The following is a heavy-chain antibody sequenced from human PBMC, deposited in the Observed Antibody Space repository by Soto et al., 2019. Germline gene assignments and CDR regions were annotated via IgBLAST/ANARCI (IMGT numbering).Heavy chain of an antibody. D-gene: IGHD3-22*01. CDR1: GGSISSYY. V-gene: IGHV4-59*08. CDR3: ARVPWDHYYEKSPREIYFDY. J-gene: IGHJ4*02. CDR2: IYYSGST. Sequence: SETLSLTCTVSGGSISSYYWSWIRQPPGKGLEWIGYIYYSGSTNYNPSLKSRVTISVDTSKNQFSLKLSSVTAADTAVYYCARVPWDHYYEKSPREIYFDYWGQGTLVTVSS.